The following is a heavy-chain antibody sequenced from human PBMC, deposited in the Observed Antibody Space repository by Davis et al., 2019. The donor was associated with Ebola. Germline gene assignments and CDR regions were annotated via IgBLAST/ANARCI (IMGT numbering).Heavy chain of an antibody. CDR1: GFTFSNAW. Sequence: GESLKISCAASGFTFSNAWMSWVRQAPGKGLEWVSSISSSSSYIYYADSVKGRFTISRDNAKNSLYLQMNSLRAEDTAVYYCASSRGWGQGTLVTVSS. CDR2: ISSSSSYI. J-gene: IGHJ4*02. V-gene: IGHV3-21*01. CDR3: ASSRG. D-gene: IGHD2-2*01.